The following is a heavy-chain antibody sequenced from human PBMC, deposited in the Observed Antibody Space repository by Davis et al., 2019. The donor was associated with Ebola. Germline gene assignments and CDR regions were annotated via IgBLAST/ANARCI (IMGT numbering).Heavy chain of an antibody. CDR1: GGSISSSSYY. J-gene: IGHJ4*02. D-gene: IGHD3-3*01. CDR2: MYYSGST. V-gene: IGHV4-39*01. CDR3: ARHRITIFGVLITHGVFDY. Sequence: MPSETLSLTCTVSGGSISSSSYYWGWIRQPPGKGLEWIGSMYYSGSTYYNPSLKSQVTISVDTSKNQFSLKLSSVTAADTAVYYCARHRITIFGVLITHGVFDYWGQGTLVTVSS.